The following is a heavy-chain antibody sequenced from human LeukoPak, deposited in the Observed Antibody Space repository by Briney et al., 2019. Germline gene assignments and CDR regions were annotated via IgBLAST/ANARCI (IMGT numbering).Heavy chain of an antibody. Sequence: SETLSLTCAVYGGSFNGYYWSWIRQPPGKGLEWIGEINHSGSTYYNPSLKSRVTILVDTSKNQFSLKLSSVTAADTAVYYCARVAAVAGSSYYYYMDVWSKGTTVTVSS. V-gene: IGHV4-34*01. D-gene: IGHD6-19*01. J-gene: IGHJ6*03. CDR1: GGSFNGYY. CDR3: ARVAAVAGSSYYYYMDV. CDR2: INHSGST.